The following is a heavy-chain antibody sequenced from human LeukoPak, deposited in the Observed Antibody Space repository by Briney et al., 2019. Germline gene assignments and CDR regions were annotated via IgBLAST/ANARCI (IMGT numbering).Heavy chain of an antibody. CDR2: MNPNSGNT. J-gene: IGHJ6*03. D-gene: IGHD6-13*01. CDR1: GYTFTSYD. CDR3: AREVLGSSWYKTYYYYYMDV. Sequence: GASVKVSCKASGYTFTSYDINWVRQATGQGLEGMGWMNPNSGNTGYAQKFQGRVTMTRNTSIGTAYMELSSLRSEDTAVYYCAREVLGSSWYKTYYYYYMDVWGKGTTVTISS. V-gene: IGHV1-8*01.